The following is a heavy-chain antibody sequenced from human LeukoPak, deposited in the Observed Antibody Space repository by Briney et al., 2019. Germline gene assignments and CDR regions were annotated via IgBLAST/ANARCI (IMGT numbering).Heavy chain of an antibody. D-gene: IGHD3-22*01. V-gene: IGHV1-18*01. J-gene: IGHJ1*01. CDR1: GYTFTSYG. CDR2: ISAYNGNT. Sequence: GASVKVSCKASGYTFTSYGISWVRQAPGQGLEWMGWISAYNGNTNYAQKLQGRVTMTTDTSTSTAYMELRSLRSDDTAVYYCARDXYYDSSAPPIQHWGQGTLVTVSS. CDR3: ARDXYYDSSAPPIQH.